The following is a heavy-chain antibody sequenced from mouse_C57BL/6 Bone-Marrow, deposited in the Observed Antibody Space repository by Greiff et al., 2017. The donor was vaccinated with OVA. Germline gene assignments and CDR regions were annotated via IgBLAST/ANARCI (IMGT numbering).Heavy chain of an antibody. D-gene: IGHD1-1*01. CDR3: ATYGSSYGY. J-gene: IGHJ2*01. V-gene: IGHV14-2*01. CDR2: IDPEDGET. Sequence: VQLQQSGAELVKPGASVKLSCTASGFNIKDYYMHWVKQRPEQGLEWIGRIDPEDGETKYAAKFQGKATITADTSSNTAYLQLSSLTSEDTAVYYCATYGSSYGYWGQGTTLTVSS. CDR1: GFNIKDYY.